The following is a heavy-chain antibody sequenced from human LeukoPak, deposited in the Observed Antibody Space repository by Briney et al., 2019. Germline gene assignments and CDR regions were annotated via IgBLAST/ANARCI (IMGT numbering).Heavy chain of an antibody. V-gene: IGHV3-64D*09. D-gene: IGHD2-2*01. CDR1: GFTFSSYA. Sequence: PGGSLRLSCSASGFTFSSYAMHWVRQAPGKGLEYVSAISSNGGSTYYADSVKGGVTISRDNSKNTLYLQMSSLRAEDTAVYYCVKGYCSSISCYGDYWGQGTLVTFSS. CDR3: VKGYCSSISCYGDY. J-gene: IGHJ4*02. CDR2: ISSNGGST.